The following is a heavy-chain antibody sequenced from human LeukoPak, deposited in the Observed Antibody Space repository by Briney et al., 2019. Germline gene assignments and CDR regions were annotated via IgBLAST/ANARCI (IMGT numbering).Heavy chain of an antibody. CDR1: GGTFSSYA. CDR2: ISAYNGNT. CDR3: ARDGRRDYYDSSGYYPVDY. Sequence: ASVKVSCKASGGTFSSYAISWVRQAPGQGLEWMGWISAYNGNTNYAQKLQGRVTMTTDTSTSTAYMELRSLRSDDTAVYYCARDGRRDYYDSSGYYPVDYWGQGTLVTVSS. V-gene: IGHV1-18*01. J-gene: IGHJ4*02. D-gene: IGHD3-22*01.